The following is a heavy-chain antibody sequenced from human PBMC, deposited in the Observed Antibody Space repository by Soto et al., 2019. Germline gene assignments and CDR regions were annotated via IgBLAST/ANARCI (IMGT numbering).Heavy chain of an antibody. CDR2: IYYSGST. Sequence: KASETLSLTCTVSGGSISSGGYYWSWIRQHPGKGLEWIGYIYYSGSTYYNPSLKSRVTISVDTSKNQFSLKLSSVTAADTAVYYCVGATTVRHFDYWGQGTLVTVSS. J-gene: IGHJ4*02. D-gene: IGHD1-1*01. CDR3: VGATTVRHFDY. V-gene: IGHV4-31*03. CDR1: GGSISSGGYY.